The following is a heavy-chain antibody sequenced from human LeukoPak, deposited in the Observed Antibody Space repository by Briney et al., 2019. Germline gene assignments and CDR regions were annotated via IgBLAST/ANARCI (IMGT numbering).Heavy chain of an antibody. Sequence: GGSLRLPCAASGFTFSSYSMNWVRQAPGKGLEWVSSISSSSSYIYYADSVKGRFTISRDNAKNSLYLQMNSLRAEDTAVYYCARASLLGNVDYWGQGTLVTVSS. CDR3: ARASLLGNVDY. CDR1: GFTFSSYS. V-gene: IGHV3-21*01. J-gene: IGHJ4*02. CDR2: ISSSSSYI. D-gene: IGHD3-16*02.